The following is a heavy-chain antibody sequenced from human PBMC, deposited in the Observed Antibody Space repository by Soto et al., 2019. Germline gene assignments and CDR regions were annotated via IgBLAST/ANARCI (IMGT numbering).Heavy chain of an antibody. D-gene: IGHD3-3*01. Sequence: PSETLSLTCTVSGGSISSGGYYWSWICQHPGKGLEWIGYIYYSGSTYYNPSLKSRVTISVDTSKNQFSLKLSSVTAADTAVYYCARAANHVLRFLEWLPPQIDYWGQGTLVTVSS. CDR1: GGSISSGGYY. J-gene: IGHJ4*02. CDR2: IYYSGST. V-gene: IGHV4-31*03. CDR3: ARAANHVLRFLEWLPPQIDY.